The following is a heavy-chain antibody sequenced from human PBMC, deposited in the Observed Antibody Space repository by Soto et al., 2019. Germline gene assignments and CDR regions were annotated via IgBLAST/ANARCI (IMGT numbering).Heavy chain of an antibody. CDR3: ATRIAVAGTENSYYYYGMDV. J-gene: IGHJ6*02. CDR2: IDPSDSYT. V-gene: IGHV5-10-1*01. Sequence: GESLKISCKGSGYSFTSYWISWVRQMPGKGLEWMGRIDPSDSYTNYSPSFQDHVTISADKSISTAYLQWSSLKASDTAMYYCATRIAVAGTENSYYYYGMDVWGQGTTVTVSS. CDR1: GYSFTSYW. D-gene: IGHD6-19*01.